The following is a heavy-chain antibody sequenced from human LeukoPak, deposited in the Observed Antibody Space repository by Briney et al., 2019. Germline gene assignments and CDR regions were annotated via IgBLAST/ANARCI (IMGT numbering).Heavy chain of an antibody. D-gene: IGHD3-3*01. J-gene: IGHJ3*02. CDR3: AKDRGLSVLRFLEWFDAFDI. CDR2: ISGSGGST. Sequence: GGSLRLSCAASGFTFSSYGMSWVRQAPGKGLEWVSAISGSGGSTYYADSVKGRFTISRDNSKNTLYLQMNSLRAEDTAVYYCAKDRGLSVLRFLEWFDAFDIWGQGTMVTVSS. V-gene: IGHV3-23*01. CDR1: GFTFSSYG.